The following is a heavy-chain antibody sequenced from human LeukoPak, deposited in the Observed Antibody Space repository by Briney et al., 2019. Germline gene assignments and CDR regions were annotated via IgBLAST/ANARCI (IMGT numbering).Heavy chain of an antibody. D-gene: IGHD5-12*01. CDR3: ARVYRGYDYFNYYYYYMDV. J-gene: IGHJ6*03. V-gene: IGHV3-7*01. CDR1: GFTFSSYW. Sequence: PGGSLRLSCAASGFTFSSYWMSWVRQAPGKGLEWVANIKQDGSEKYYVDSAKGRFTISRDNAKNSLYLQMNSLRAEDTAVYYCARVYRGYDYFNYYYYYMDVWGKGTTVTVSS. CDR2: IKQDGSEK.